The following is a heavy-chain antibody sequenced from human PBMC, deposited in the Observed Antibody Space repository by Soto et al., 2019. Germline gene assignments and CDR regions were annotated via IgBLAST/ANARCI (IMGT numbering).Heavy chain of an antibody. Sequence: SVKVSCKASGGTFSSYAISWVRQAPGQGLEWMGGIIPIFGTANYAQKFQGRVTITADESTSTAYMELSSLRSEDTAVYYCARDRGDSGSYPRYYYYGMDVWGQGTTVTVSS. CDR3: ARDRGDSGSYPRYYYYGMDV. V-gene: IGHV1-69*13. CDR2: IIPIFGTA. J-gene: IGHJ6*02. CDR1: GGTFSSYA. D-gene: IGHD1-26*01.